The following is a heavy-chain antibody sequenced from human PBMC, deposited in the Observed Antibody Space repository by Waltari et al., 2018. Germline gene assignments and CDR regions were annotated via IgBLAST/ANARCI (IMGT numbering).Heavy chain of an antibody. V-gene: IGHV3-21*02. CDR2: ISSSSSNR. CDR3: ARGVSITETPWFAY. CDR1: GFTFRTLP. J-gene: IGHJ4*02. D-gene: IGHD5-12*01. Sequence: EVQLVESGGGMVKPGGSMRLSCATSGFTFRTLPMNWVRQAPGKGLEWVSSISSSSSNRYYADSVKGRFTISRDNAKNSMYMQLNSLRVEDTAIYYCARGVSITETPWFAYWGQGTLVTVSS.